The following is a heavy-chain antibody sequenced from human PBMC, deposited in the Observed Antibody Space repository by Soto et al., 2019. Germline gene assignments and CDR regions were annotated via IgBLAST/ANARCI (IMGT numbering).Heavy chain of an antibody. CDR3: LGGVATTGHYYGFDV. CDR1: GYVFTSYY. Sequence: QVQLVQSGAEVKKPGASVKVSCKASGYVFTSYYLHWARQAPGQGLEWMGWINPNTGDTYYARNFESRITLTRVTSTNTASMELWNLRSAHTAVYYCLGGVATTGHYYGFDVWGQGTAVNVSS. V-gene: IGHV1-2*02. D-gene: IGHD5-12*01. CDR2: INPNTGDT. J-gene: IGHJ6*02.